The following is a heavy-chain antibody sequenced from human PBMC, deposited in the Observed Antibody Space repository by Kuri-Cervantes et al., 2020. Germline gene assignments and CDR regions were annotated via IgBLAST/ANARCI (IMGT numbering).Heavy chain of an antibody. D-gene: IGHD2-15*01. J-gene: IGHJ4*02. V-gene: IGHV3-23*01. CDR3: AXDCNXNSCHKY. CDR2: ISGXGGST. Sequence: GESLKIXCAASGFXFSSYAMTWVRQAPGKGLEWVSXISGXGGSTFYAASVKGRFTISRDNSKNTLYLQXSSLRAEDTAGNYCAXDCNXNSCHKYWGQGTLVTVSS. CDR1: GFXFSSYA.